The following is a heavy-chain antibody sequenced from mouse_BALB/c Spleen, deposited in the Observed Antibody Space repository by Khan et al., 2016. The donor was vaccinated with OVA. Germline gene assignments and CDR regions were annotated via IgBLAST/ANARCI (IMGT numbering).Heavy chain of an antibody. CDR1: GFSLNNYS. CDR2: IWSAGST. V-gene: IGHV2-2*02. CDR3: ARRGYDYGRGALFAY. J-gene: IGHJ3*01. D-gene: IGHD2-4*01. Sequence: QVQLKQSGPGLVQPSQSLSITCTVSGFSLNNYSVHWVRQSPGKGLEWLGVIWSAGSTDYNAAFISRLTISKVNSRSQVFFKMNRLQPTDTAIYYCARRGYDYGRGALFAYWGQGTLVTVSA.